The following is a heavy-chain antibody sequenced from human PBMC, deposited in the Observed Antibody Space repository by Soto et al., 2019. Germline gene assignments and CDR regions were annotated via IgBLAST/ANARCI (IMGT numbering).Heavy chain of an antibody. CDR3: APERRVEYYDYVWGSYRPYYYYGRDV. CDR2: ISSSSSTI. V-gene: IGHV3-48*02. CDR1: GFTFSSYS. J-gene: IGHJ6*02. D-gene: IGHD3-16*02. Sequence: PGGSLRLSCAASGFTFSSYSMNWVRQAPGKGLEWVSYISSSSSTIYHADSVKGRFTISRDNAKNSLYLQMNSLRDEDTAVYYGAPERRVEYYDYVWGSYRPYYYYGRDVGGQGPPVTVPS.